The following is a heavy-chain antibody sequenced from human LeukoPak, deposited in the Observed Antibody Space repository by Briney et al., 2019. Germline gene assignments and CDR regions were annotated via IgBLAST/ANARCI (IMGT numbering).Heavy chain of an antibody. J-gene: IGHJ6*02. CDR3: ARDHWGIVENGYDYFYYDMDV. D-gene: IGHD7-27*01. CDR2: VIPIYGTP. CDR1: GGSFSTSG. V-gene: IGHV1-69*05. Sequence: ASVKVSCKASGGSFSTSGFSWVRQAPGQGLEWMGGVIPIYGTPSYAQKFQGRVTITTDESTSTAYIELSSLRSEDTAVYYCARDHWGIVENGYDYFYYDMDVWGQGTTVTVSS.